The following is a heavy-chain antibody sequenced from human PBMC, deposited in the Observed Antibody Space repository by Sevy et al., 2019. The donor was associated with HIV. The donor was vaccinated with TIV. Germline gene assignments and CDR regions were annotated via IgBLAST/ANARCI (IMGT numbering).Heavy chain of an antibody. CDR2: IKSKTDGGTP. Sequence: GGSLRLSCAASGFTFSNALMSWVRQAPGKGLEWVGRIKSKTDGGTPDYAAPVKGRFTISRDDSKNTLYLQMNSLKTEDTALYSCTTSGTMIVVVRVEDFDYWAQGTLVTVSS. D-gene: IGHD3-22*01. CDR1: GFTFSNAL. CDR3: TTSGTMIVVVRVEDFDY. J-gene: IGHJ4*02. V-gene: IGHV3-15*01.